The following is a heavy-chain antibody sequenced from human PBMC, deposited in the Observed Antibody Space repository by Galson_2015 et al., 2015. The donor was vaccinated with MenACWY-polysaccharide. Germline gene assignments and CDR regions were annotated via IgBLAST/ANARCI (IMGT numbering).Heavy chain of an antibody. CDR2: INADGSAT. D-gene: IGHD2-15*01. Sequence: SLRLSCAASGFSFSIYWMHWVRHAPGKGLVWVSRINADGSATGYADSVRGRFTISRDNAKNTLYLEMNSLRAEDTAVYYCTKAGAKYCSGSSCNFNWFDPWGRGTLVTVSS. CDR3: TKAGAKYCSGSSCNFNWFDP. J-gene: IGHJ5*02. CDR1: GFSFSIYW. V-gene: IGHV3-74*01.